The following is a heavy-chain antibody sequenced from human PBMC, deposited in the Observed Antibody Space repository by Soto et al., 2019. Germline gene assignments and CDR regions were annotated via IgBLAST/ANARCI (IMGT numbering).Heavy chain of an antibody. CDR1: GYTFTSYG. CDR3: ARGGDPKYYFDY. J-gene: IGHJ4*02. V-gene: IGHV1-69*13. D-gene: IGHD3-10*01. Sequence: ASEKVSCKASGYTFTSYGISWVRQAPGQGLEWMGGIIPIFGTANYAQKFQGRVTITADESTSTAYMELSSLRPEDTAVYYCARGGDPKYYFDYWGQGTLVSVSS. CDR2: IIPIFGTA.